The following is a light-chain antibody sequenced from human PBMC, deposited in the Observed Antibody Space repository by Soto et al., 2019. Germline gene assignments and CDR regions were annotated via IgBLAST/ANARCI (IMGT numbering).Light chain of an antibody. V-gene: IGLV2-14*03. CDR3: SSYTRSTXYV. CDR1: SSDVGGYNH. Sequence: QSVLAQPASVSGSPGQSVTISCTGTSSDVGGYNHVSWYQHYPGKAPKLIIYDVTHRPSGVSNRFSGSKSGNTASLTISGLQAEDEADYFCSSYTRSTXYVFGTGTKVTVL. CDR2: DVT. J-gene: IGLJ1*01.